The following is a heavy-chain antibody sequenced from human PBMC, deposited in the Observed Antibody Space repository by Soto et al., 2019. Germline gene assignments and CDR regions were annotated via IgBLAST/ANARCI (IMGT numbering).Heavy chain of an antibody. CDR3: ARRSYCTNGVCSYYFDY. CDR2: IYPADSDT. CDR1: GYSFPNYW. V-gene: IGHV5-51*01. D-gene: IGHD2-8*01. Sequence: PGESLKISCKASGYSFPNYWIAWVRRVPGKGLEWMGIIYPADSDTRYSPSFQGQVTISADKSTSTAYLQWSSLKASDTAMYYCARRSYCTNGVCSYYFDYWGQGTLVTVSS. J-gene: IGHJ4*02.